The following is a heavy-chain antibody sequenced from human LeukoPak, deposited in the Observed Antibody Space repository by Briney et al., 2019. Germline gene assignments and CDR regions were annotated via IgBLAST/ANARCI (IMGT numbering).Heavy chain of an antibody. J-gene: IGHJ4*02. Sequence: VASVKVSCKASGYTFTGYYMHWVRQAPGQGLEWMGWINPNSGGTNYAQKFQGRVTMTRDTSISTAYMELSRLRSDDTAVYYCARDIPPVTTPSEVDYWGQGTLVTVSS. V-gene: IGHV1-2*02. CDR2: INPNSGGT. CDR3: ARDIPPVTTPSEVDY. CDR1: GYTFTGYY. D-gene: IGHD4-17*01.